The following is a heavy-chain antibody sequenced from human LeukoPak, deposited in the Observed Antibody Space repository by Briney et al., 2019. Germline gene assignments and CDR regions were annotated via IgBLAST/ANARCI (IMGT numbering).Heavy chain of an antibody. CDR1: GYSISSGYY. CDR3: AWRGDYGGPPGAFDI. J-gene: IGHJ3*02. CDR2: IYHSGST. Sequence: PSETLSLTCAVSGYSISSGYYWGRIRQPPGKGLEWIGSIYHSGSTYYNPSLKSRVTISVDTSKNQFSLKLSSVTAADTAVYYCAWRGDYGGPPGAFDIWGQGTMVTVSS. D-gene: IGHD4-23*01. V-gene: IGHV4-38-2*01.